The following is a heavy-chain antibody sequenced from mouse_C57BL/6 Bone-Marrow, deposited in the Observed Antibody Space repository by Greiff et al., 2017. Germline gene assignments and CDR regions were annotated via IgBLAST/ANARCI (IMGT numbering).Heavy chain of an antibody. J-gene: IGHJ2*01. CDR1: GYTFTSYW. Sequence: QVQLQQPGAELVTPGASVKLSCKASGYTFTSYWMHWVKQRPGQGLEWIGEIDPSDSYTNYNQKFKGKSTLTVDKSSSTAYMQLSSLTSEDSAVYYCAREGNFYFDYWGQGTTLTVSS. CDR3: AREGNFYFDY. V-gene: IGHV1-69*01. D-gene: IGHD2-1*01. CDR2: IDPSDSYT.